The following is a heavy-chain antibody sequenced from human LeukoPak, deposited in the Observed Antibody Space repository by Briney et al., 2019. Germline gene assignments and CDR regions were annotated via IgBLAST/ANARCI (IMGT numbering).Heavy chain of an antibody. CDR1: GDSVSSNSAAA. CDR3: ARDDYYFDY. CDR2: TYYRSKWYS. V-gene: IGHV6-1*01. J-gene: IGHJ4*02. Sequence: SQTLSLTCAISGDSVSSNSAAAWNWIRQSPSRGLEWLGRTYYRSKWYSDYAVSVKGRITINPDTSKNQFSLQLNSVTPEDTAVYYCARDDYYFDYWSQGTLVTVSS.